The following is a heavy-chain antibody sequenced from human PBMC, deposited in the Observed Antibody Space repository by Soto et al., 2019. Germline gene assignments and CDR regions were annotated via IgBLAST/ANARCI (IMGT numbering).Heavy chain of an antibody. Sequence: GGSLRLSCAASGFTFSSYAMHWVRQAPGKGLEWVAVISYDGSNKYYADSVKGRFTISRDNSKNTLYLQMNSLRAEDTAVYYCARDRYDSSGYYFYYYYGMDVWGQGTTVTVSS. CDR1: GFTFSSYA. CDR3: ARDRYDSSGYYFYYYYGMDV. D-gene: IGHD3-22*01. J-gene: IGHJ6*02. V-gene: IGHV3-30-3*01. CDR2: ISYDGSNK.